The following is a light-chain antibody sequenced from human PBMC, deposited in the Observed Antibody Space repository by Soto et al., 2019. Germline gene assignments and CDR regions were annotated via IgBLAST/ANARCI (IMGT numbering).Light chain of an antibody. V-gene: IGKV3-20*01. Sequence: EIVLTQSRGTLSLSPGERATLSCRASQSVINSYLAWYQQKPGQAPRLLIYGASSRATGIPDRFSGSGSGTDFTLTISRLDPEDFAVYYCQLYGSSWTFGQGTKVEIK. CDR2: GAS. J-gene: IGKJ1*01. CDR3: QLYGSSWT. CDR1: QSVINSY.